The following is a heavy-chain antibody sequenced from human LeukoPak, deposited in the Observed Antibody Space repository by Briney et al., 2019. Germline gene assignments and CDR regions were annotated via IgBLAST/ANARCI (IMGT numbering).Heavy chain of an antibody. CDR3: AKLYIGGYSGSTNYNWFDP. D-gene: IGHD3-3*01. CDR1: GGSFSGYY. V-gene: IGHV4-34*01. J-gene: IGHJ5*02. Sequence: SETLSLTCAVYGGSFSGYYWSWIRQPPGKGLEWIGEINHSGSTNYNPSIKSRVTISVDTSKNQFSLNLTSVTAADTAVYYCAKLYIGGYSGSTNYNWFDPWGQGTLVNVYS. CDR2: INHSGST.